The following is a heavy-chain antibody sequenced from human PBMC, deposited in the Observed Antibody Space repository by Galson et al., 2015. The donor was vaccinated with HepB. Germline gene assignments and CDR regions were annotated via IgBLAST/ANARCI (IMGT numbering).Heavy chain of an antibody. CDR2: INPSGGST. V-gene: IGHV1-46*01. Sequence: SVKVSCKASGYTFTSYYMHWVRQAPGQGLEWMGIINPSGGSTSYAQKFQGRVTMTRDTSTSTVYMELSSLRSEDTAVYYCARLSLVTAISRGHYFDYWGQGTLVTVSS. J-gene: IGHJ4*02. CDR3: ARLSLVTAISRGHYFDY. CDR1: GYTFTSYY. D-gene: IGHD2-21*02.